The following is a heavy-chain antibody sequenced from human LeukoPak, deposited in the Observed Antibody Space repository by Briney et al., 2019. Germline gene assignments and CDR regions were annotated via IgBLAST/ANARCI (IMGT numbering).Heavy chain of an antibody. Sequence: RGSLRLSCAASGFTFSDYYMSWIRQAPGKGLEWVSYISSSGSTIYYADSVKGRFTISRDNAKNLLYLQMNSLRAEDTAVYYCARSYSSSSTFDYWGQGTLVTVSS. CDR1: GFTFSDYY. D-gene: IGHD6-6*01. CDR2: ISSSGSTI. CDR3: ARSYSSSSTFDY. J-gene: IGHJ4*02. V-gene: IGHV3-11*04.